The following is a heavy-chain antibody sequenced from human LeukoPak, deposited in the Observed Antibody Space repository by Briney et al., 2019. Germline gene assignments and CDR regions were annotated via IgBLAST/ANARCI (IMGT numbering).Heavy chain of an antibody. CDR1: GGTFSSYA. Sequence: GASVKVSCKASGGTFSSYAISWVRQAPGQGLEWMGGIIPIFGTANYAQKFQGRVTITTDESTSTAYMELSSLRSEDTAVYYCARGYCSSTSCSLFGYWGQGTLVTVSS. V-gene: IGHV1-69*05. J-gene: IGHJ4*02. CDR2: IIPIFGTA. D-gene: IGHD2-2*01. CDR3: ARGYCSSTSCSLFGY.